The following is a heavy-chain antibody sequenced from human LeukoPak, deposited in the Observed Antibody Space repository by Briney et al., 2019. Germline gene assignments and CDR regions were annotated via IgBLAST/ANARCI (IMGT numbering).Heavy chain of an antibody. D-gene: IGHD2-15*01. CDR1: GLILSSYG. CDR3: ARLRGGSY. J-gene: IGHJ4*02. Sequence: GTSLRLSCAASGLILSSYGIHWVRQAPGKGLEWVAVIWYDGTNIYYGDSVKGRFSISRDNSKNTVYLQMDSLRAEDTAVYYCARLRGGSYWGRGTLVTVSS. CDR2: IWYDGTNI. V-gene: IGHV3-33*01.